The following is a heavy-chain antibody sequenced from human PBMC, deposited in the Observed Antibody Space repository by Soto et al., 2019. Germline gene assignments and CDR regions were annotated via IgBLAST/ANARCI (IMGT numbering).Heavy chain of an antibody. CDR3: ATGRITIVGATDLDY. Sequence: GASVKVSCKVSGYTLAELSMHWVRQAPGKGLEWMGGFDPEDGETIYAQKFQGRVTMTEDTSTDTAYMELSSLRSEDTAVYYCATGRITIVGATDLDYWGQGTLVTVSS. CDR1: GYTLAELS. J-gene: IGHJ4*02. D-gene: IGHD1-26*01. V-gene: IGHV1-24*01. CDR2: FDPEDGET.